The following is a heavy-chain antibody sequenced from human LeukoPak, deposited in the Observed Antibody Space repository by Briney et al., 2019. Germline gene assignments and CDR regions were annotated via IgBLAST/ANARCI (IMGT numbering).Heavy chain of an antibody. V-gene: IGHV3-21*01. D-gene: IGHD2-15*01. CDR3: ARVGLGKVVPALGNNDY. CDR2: ISTSSSYI. J-gene: IGHJ4*02. Sequence: GGSLRLSCAASGFTFSSYTMNWVRQAPGKGLEWVSSISTSSSYIYYADSVKGRFTISRDNAKNSLFLQMNSLRAEDTAVYYWARVGLGKVVPALGNNDYWGQGTLVTVSS. CDR1: GFTFSSYT.